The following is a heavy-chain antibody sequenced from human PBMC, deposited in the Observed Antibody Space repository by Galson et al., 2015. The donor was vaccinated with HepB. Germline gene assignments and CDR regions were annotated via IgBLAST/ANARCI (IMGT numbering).Heavy chain of an antibody. Sequence: SLRLSCAASGCTFSSYTMSWVRRAPGGGLEWVSSINGSSGYIYYADPLRGRFTISRDNANNSLFLQLNRLEAEDTAVYFCVRDSVWGEDPPNFDNWGQGTLVAVSS. V-gene: IGHV3-21*01. D-gene: IGHD1-26*01. CDR1: GCTFSSYT. CDR2: INGSSGYI. CDR3: VRDSVWGEDPPNFDN. J-gene: IGHJ4*02.